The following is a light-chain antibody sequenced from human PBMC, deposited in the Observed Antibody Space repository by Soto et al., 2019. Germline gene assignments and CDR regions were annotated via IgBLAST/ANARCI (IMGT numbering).Light chain of an antibody. CDR2: GIS. V-gene: IGKV3D-15*01. J-gene: IGKJ5*01. CDR1: QSVNSN. Sequence: IVMKQSPATPSVSPGERATLSRRSSQSVNSNYLAWYQQKPGQAPRLLIYGISKRATDIPDRFSGSGSGTEFTLTISSLQPEDFATYYCQQHGQWPITFGQGTRLRL. CDR3: QQHGQWPIT.